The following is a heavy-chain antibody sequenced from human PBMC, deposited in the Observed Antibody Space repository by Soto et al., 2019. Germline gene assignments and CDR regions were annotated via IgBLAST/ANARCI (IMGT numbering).Heavy chain of an antibody. Sequence: QVQLVQSGAEVKKPGASVKVSCKASGYTFTGYYMHWVRQAPGQGLEWMGWINPNSGGTNYAQKFQGWVTMTRDTSISTAYMALSRLRSDDTAVYYCARARGPIVVVPAASRYGMDVWGQGTTVTVSS. J-gene: IGHJ6*02. CDR1: GYTFTGYY. CDR2: INPNSGGT. CDR3: ARARGPIVVVPAASRYGMDV. D-gene: IGHD2-2*01. V-gene: IGHV1-2*04.